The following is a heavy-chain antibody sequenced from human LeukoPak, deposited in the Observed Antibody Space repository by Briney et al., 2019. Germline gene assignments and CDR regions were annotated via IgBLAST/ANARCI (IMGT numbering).Heavy chain of an antibody. Sequence: SETLSLTCTVSGGSISNYYWSWIRQPPGKGLEWIGDISYSGRTNYYPSLKSRLTISVDTSQNQFSLKLSSVTAADTAVYYCASVDGNYVGYFDSWGQGTLVTVSS. D-gene: IGHD1-7*01. CDR3: ASVDGNYVGYFDS. J-gene: IGHJ4*02. CDR1: GGSISNYY. V-gene: IGHV4-59*01. CDR2: ISYSGRT.